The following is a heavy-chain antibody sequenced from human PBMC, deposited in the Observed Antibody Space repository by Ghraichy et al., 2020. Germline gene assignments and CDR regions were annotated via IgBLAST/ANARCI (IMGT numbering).Heavy chain of an antibody. CDR3: ASFPCSGGYCNSLVY. CDR1: GFTFTSSW. V-gene: IGHV3-7*05. CDR2: IKQDGSEK. J-gene: IGHJ4*02. D-gene: IGHD2-15*01. Sequence: GGSLRLSCATSGFTFTSSWMTWVRQAPGKGLEWVASIKQDGSEKYYVDSVKGRFTISRDNAENSLYLQMNSLKAEDTAVYHCASFPCSGGYCNSLVYWGQGTLVSVSS.